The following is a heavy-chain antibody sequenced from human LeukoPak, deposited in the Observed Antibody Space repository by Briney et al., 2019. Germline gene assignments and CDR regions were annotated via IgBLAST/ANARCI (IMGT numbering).Heavy chain of an antibody. Sequence: PGGSLRLSCAASGFTFDGYGMYWVPHAPGKGLEWVSGITWNSDDMAYADSVKGRFTISRDNAKNCLYLQMNSLRVEDTALYYCTKVTDWRTGFDYWGQGTLVTVSS. CDR1: GFTFDGYG. D-gene: IGHD3-9*01. J-gene: IGHJ4*02. CDR3: TKVTDWRTGFDY. V-gene: IGHV3-9*01. CDR2: ITWNSDDM.